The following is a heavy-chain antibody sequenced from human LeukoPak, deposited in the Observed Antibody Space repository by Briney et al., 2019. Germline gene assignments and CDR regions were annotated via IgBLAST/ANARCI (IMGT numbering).Heavy chain of an antibody. CDR3: TTTLAVAGTAMGY. D-gene: IGHD6-19*01. V-gene: IGHV3-15*01. Sequence: WGSLRLSCAASGFTFNDAWMTWVRQAPGKGLEWVGRIKSKTDGGTTDYAAPVKGRFTISRDDSKTTLYLQMNSLKTEDTAVYYCTTTLAVAGTAMGYWGQGTLV. CDR2: IKSKTDGGTT. J-gene: IGHJ4*02. CDR1: GFTFNDAW.